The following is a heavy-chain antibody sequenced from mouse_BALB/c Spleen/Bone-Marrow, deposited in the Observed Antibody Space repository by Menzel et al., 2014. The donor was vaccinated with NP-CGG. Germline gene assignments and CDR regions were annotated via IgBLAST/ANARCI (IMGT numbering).Heavy chain of an antibody. J-gene: IGHJ2*01. D-gene: IGHD1-1*01. V-gene: IGHV5-12-1*01. Sequence: EVKVEESGGGLVKPGGSLKLSCAASGFAFSSYDMSWVRQTPEKRLEWVAYISSGGGSTYYPDTVKGRFTISRDNAKNALYLQMSSLKSGDTAMYYCAREVLRDYFDYWGQGTTLTVSS. CDR2: ISSGGGST. CDR3: AREVLRDYFDY. CDR1: GFAFSSYD.